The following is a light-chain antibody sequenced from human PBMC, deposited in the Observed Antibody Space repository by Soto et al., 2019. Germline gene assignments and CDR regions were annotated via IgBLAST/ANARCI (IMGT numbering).Light chain of an antibody. CDR1: SSDVGGYNY. J-gene: IGLJ1*01. V-gene: IGLV2-11*01. Sequence: QSALTQPRSVSGSPGQSVTISCTGTSSDVGGYNYVSWYQQHPGKAPKLMIYDVSKRPSGVPDRFSGSKSGNTASLTIAVLQAEDEADDYCCSYAGSYTYVFGPGTKLTVL. CDR2: DVS. CDR3: CSYAGSYTYV.